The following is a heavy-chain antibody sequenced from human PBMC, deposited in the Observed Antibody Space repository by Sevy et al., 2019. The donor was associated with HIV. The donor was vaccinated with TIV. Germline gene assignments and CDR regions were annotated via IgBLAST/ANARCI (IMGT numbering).Heavy chain of an antibody. CDR2: IYPGDSDT. D-gene: IGHD1-26*01. Sequence: GESLKFSCKGSGYSFTSYWIGWVRQMPGKGLEWMGIIYPGDSDTRYSPSFQGQVTISADKSISTAYLQWSSLKASDTAMYYCASRSGSYSTGFDYWGQGTLVTVSS. CDR1: GYSFTSYW. V-gene: IGHV5-51*01. J-gene: IGHJ4*02. CDR3: ASRSGSYSTGFDY.